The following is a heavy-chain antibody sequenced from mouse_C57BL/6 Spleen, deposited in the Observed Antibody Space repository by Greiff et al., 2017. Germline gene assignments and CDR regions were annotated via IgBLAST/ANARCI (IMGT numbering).Heavy chain of an antibody. CDR3: ASRGTFHAMDY. V-gene: IGHV1-69*01. J-gene: IGHJ4*01. CDR2: IDPSDSYT. Sequence: QVQLQQPGAELVMPGASVKLSCKASGYTFTSYWMHWVKQRPGQGLEWIGEIDPSDSYTNYNQKFKGKSPLAVDKSSSTASMQLSSLTSEDSAVYYCASRGTFHAMDYWGQGTSVTVSS. D-gene: IGHD3-3*01. CDR1: GYTFTSYW.